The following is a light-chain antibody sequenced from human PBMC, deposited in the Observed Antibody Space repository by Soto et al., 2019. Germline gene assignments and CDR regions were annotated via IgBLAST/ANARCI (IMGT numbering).Light chain of an antibody. Sequence: DIQMTQSPSTLSASVGDRVTITCRASQSIGSWLAWYQQRPGKAPNLLIYDASSFERGVPSRFSGCRSGTDFTLTINSLQPDDFATYFCQHYTTSFYSFGQGPKVEIK. CDR3: QHYTTSFYS. CDR2: DAS. V-gene: IGKV1-5*01. CDR1: QSIGSW. J-gene: IGKJ2*01.